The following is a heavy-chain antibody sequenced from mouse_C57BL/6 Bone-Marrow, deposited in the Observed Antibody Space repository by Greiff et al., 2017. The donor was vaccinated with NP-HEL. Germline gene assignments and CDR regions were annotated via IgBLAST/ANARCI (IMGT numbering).Heavy chain of an antibody. J-gene: IGHJ3*01. CDR3: VRLPTVVGGY. V-gene: IGHV10-1*01. CDR2: IRSKSNNYAT. CDR1: GFSFNTYA. D-gene: IGHD1-1*01. Sequence: EVKLMESGGGLVQPKGSLKLSCAASGFSFNTYAMNWVRQAPGKGVDWVARIRSKSNNYATYYADSVKDRFTISRDDSESMLYLQMNNLKPEDTAMYYCVRLPTVVGGYWGQGTLVTVSA.